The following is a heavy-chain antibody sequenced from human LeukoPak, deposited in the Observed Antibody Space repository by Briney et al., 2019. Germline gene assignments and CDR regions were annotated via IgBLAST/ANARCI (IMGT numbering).Heavy chain of an antibody. CDR2: VNSDGRST. CDR1: GFTFSSYW. D-gene: IGHD4-17*01. Sequence: GGSLRLSCAASGFTFSSYWMHWVRQAPGKGLVWVSRVNSDGRSTIYADSVKGRFTISRDNARNTLYLQMNSLRAEDTAVYYCARANGDLWVDYWGQGTLVTVSS. J-gene: IGHJ4*02. CDR3: ARANGDLWVDY. V-gene: IGHV3-74*01.